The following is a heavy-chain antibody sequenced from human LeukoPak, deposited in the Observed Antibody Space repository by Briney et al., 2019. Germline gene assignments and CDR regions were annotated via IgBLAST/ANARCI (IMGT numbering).Heavy chain of an antibody. CDR1: GFTFTNAW. CDR3: ITTTFNDAFDI. D-gene: IGHD2/OR15-2a*01. V-gene: IGHV3-15*01. J-gene: IGHJ3*02. Sequence: PGGSLRLSCEASGFTFTNAWMSWVRRAPGKGLEWVGRIKSKTDGGTTDYAAPVKGRFTISRDDSKNTLYLQMNSLKTEDTALYYGITTTFNDAFDIWGQGTMVTVSS. CDR2: IKSKTDGGTT.